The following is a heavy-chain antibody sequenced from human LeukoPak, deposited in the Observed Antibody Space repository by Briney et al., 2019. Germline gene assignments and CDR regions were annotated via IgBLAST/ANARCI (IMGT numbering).Heavy chain of an antibody. Sequence: SETLSLTCAVYGGSFSGYYWSWIRQPPGKGLEWIGEINHSGSTNYNPSLKSRVTISVDTSKNQFSLKLSSVTAADTAVYYCARDIVATTVRIDSWGQGTLVTVSS. J-gene: IGHJ4*02. D-gene: IGHD5-12*01. CDR1: GGSFSGYY. V-gene: IGHV4-34*01. CDR3: ARDIVATTVRIDS. CDR2: INHSGST.